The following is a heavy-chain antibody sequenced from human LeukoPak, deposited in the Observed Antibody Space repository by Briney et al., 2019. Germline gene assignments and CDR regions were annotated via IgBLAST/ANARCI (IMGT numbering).Heavy chain of an antibody. D-gene: IGHD1-1*01. J-gene: IGHJ4*02. Sequence: GGSLRLSCAVSGFIFSDYGFHWVRQAPDKGLEWVAVTRFDGSVKQYADSVKGRFTISRDDSKNTLYLQMNFLKSEDTAVYYCARWGGTTQYYFDYWGQGTLVTVSS. V-gene: IGHV3-33*01. CDR1: GFIFSDYG. CDR2: TRFDGSVK. CDR3: ARWGGTTQYYFDY.